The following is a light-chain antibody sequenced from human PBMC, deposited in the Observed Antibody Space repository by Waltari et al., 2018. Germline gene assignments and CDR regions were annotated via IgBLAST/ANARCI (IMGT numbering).Light chain of an antibody. V-gene: IGKV1-5*03. CDR3: QQYYNYPRT. CDR1: QSIDTW. J-gene: IGKJ1*01. Sequence: DIQMTQSPSTLSAPVGDSVTITCRASQSIDTWLAWYQQKPGKAPKLLIYRASSLQSGVPSGFSGSGSGTEFTLTISSLQPDDFATYYCQQYYNYPRTFGQGTKVEIK. CDR2: RAS.